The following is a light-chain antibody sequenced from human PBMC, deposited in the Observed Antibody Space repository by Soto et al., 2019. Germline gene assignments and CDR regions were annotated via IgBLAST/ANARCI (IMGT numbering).Light chain of an antibody. CDR2: GAS. V-gene: IGKV3-20*01. CDR1: QNVYINS. CDR3: QQYGDSPLT. Sequence: EVVLTQSPGTLSLSPGERATLSCRASQNVYINSLAWYQQKPGRPPRLLIYGASTRAAAIPDRFSGSGSGADFALSIDGLEPEDFAIYYCQQYGDSPLTFGPGTRVD. J-gene: IGKJ3*01.